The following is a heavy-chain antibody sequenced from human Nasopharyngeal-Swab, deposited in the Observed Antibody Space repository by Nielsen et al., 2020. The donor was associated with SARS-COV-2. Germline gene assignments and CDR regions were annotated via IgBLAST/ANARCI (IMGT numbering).Heavy chain of an antibody. CDR2: IYSGGST. CDR1: GFTVSSNY. D-gene: IGHD2-8*01. CDR3: ARQGFVLYFDY. Sequence: GGSLRLSCAASGFTVSSNYMSWVRQAPGKGLEWVSVIYSGGSTYYADSVKDRFTISRDNSKNTLYLQMNSLRAGDTAVYYCARQGFVLYFDYWGQGTLVTVSS. J-gene: IGHJ4*02. V-gene: IGHV3-66*02.